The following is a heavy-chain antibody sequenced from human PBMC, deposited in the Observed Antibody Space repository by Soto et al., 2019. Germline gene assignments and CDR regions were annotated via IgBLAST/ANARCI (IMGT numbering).Heavy chain of an antibody. CDR3: ARGYGYCSSTSCYWSGLAYYYGMDV. Sequence: PSQTLSHTCTVSGGSISSGEYYWSWIRQPPGKGLEWIGYIYYSGSTYYNPSLKSRVTISVDTSKNQFSLKLSSVTAADTAVYYCARGYGYCSSTSCYWSGLAYYYGMDVWGQGTTVTVSS. CDR1: GGSISSGEYY. V-gene: IGHV4-30-4*01. D-gene: IGHD2-2*03. CDR2: IYYSGST. J-gene: IGHJ6*02.